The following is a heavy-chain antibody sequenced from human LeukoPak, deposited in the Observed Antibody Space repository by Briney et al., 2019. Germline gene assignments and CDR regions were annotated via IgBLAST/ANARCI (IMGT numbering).Heavy chain of an antibody. D-gene: IGHD3-22*01. CDR3: AKGGSGHYGASSVFDV. CDR2: ISWDGGST. Sequence: GGSLRLSCAASGFSFGDYAMHWVRQVPGKGLEWASLISWDGGSTHYADSVKGRFTISRDNSKNSLYLQMDSLRPEDTALYYCAKGGSGHYGASSVFDVWGRGTMVTVSS. CDR1: GFSFGDYA. V-gene: IGHV3-43D*03. J-gene: IGHJ3*01.